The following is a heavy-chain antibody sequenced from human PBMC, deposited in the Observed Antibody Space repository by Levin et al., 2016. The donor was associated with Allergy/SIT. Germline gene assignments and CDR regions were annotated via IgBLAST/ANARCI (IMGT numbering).Heavy chain of an antibody. D-gene: IGHD2-8*01. CDR2: IYYSGST. J-gene: IGHJ6*02. CDR3: ARKPYCTNGVCTYYYYYGMDV. Sequence: WIRQPPGKGLEWIGSIYYSGSTYYNPSLKSRVTISVDTSKNQFSLKLSSVTAADTAVYYCARKPYCTNGVCTYYYYYGMDVWGQGTTVTVSS. V-gene: IGHV4-39*01.